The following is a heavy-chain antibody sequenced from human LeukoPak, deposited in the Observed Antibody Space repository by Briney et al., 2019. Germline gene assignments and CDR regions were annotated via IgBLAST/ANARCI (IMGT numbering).Heavy chain of an antibody. CDR1: GYTLTDYY. CDR2: INPNSGGT. J-gene: IGHJ5*02. D-gene: IGHD4-17*01. Sequence: GASVKVSCKASGYTLTDYYMHWVRQAPGQGLEWMGRINPNSGGTNYAQKFQGRVTMTRDTSISTAYMELSRLRSDDTAVYYCARDRAYGDYGGYWFDPWGQGTLVTVSS. V-gene: IGHV1-2*06. CDR3: ARDRAYGDYGGYWFDP.